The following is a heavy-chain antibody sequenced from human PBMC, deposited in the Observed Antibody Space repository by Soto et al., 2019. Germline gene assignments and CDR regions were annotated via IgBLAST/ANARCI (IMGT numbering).Heavy chain of an antibody. V-gene: IGHV3-30*18. CDR1: GFTFSSYG. Sequence: QVQLVESGGGVVQPGRSLRLSCAASGFTFSSYGMHWVRQAPGKGLEWVAVISYDGSNKYYADSVKGRFTISRDNSKNTLYLQVNSLRAEDTAGYYCAKGVVASIGGVFDYWGQGTLVTVSS. D-gene: IGHD5-12*01. J-gene: IGHJ4*02. CDR3: AKGVVASIGGVFDY. CDR2: ISYDGSNK.